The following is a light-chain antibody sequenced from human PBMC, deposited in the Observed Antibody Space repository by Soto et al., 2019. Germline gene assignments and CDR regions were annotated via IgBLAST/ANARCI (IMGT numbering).Light chain of an antibody. V-gene: IGKV1-6*01. CDR3: LQDFDSFPT. CDR1: QDIRND. Sequence: AIQMTQSPSSLSASVGDRVTITCRASQDIRNDLGWYQQRPGNDPKLLIYGTSTLHSGVPSRFSGSGSGTDFTLTISSLPPEDFASYYCLQDFDSFPTFGGGTKLEIK. J-gene: IGKJ4*01. CDR2: GTS.